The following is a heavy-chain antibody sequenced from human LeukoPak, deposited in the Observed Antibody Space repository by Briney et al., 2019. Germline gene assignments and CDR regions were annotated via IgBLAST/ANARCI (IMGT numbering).Heavy chain of an antibody. Sequence: SETLSLTCAVYGGSFSGYYWSWIRQPPVKGLEWIGEINHSGSTNYNPSLKSRVTISVDTSKNQFSLKLSSVTAADTAVYYCAITAAGTDGHDYWGQGTLVTVSS. CDR3: AITAAGTDGHDY. CDR2: INHSGST. D-gene: IGHD6-13*01. CDR1: GGSFSGYY. J-gene: IGHJ4*02. V-gene: IGHV4-34*01.